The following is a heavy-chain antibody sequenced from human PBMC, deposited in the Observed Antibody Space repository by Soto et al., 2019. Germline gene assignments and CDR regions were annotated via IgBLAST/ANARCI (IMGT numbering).Heavy chain of an antibody. CDR2: INPETGGT. V-gene: IGHV1-2*06. Sequence: ASVKVSCKASGYTFTGYYVHWVREAPGQGLEWMGRINPETGGTSYAQKFQGRVTLSRDTSINTAYLEVSRLRFDDAAVYFCARERYQVISDGMDVWGQGTTVTVSS. CDR3: ARERYQVISDGMDV. J-gene: IGHJ6*02. D-gene: IGHD2-2*01. CDR1: GYTFTGYY.